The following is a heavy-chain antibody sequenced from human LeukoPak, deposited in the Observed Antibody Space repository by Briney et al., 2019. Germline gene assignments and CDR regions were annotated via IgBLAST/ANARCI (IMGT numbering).Heavy chain of an antibody. CDR1: GFTFSSYW. Sequence: GGSRRLSCAASGFTFSSYWMSWDRQAPGKGLEWVANIKQDGSEKYYVDSVKGRFTISRDNAKNSLYLQINSLRAEDTAVYYCARVLSLGIDVYYGMDVWGQGTTVTVSS. CDR3: ARVLSLGIDVYYGMDV. D-gene: IGHD7-27*01. V-gene: IGHV3-7*01. J-gene: IGHJ6*02. CDR2: IKQDGSEK.